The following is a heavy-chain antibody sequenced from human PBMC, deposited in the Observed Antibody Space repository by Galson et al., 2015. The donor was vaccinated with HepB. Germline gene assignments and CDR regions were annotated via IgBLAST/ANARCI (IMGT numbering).Heavy chain of an antibody. CDR2: ISSSSSYI. V-gene: IGHV3-21*01. CDR3: ARDGAGMYYYDSSGYYRHYYYYYMDV. CDR1: GFTFSSYS. D-gene: IGHD3-22*01. J-gene: IGHJ6*03. Sequence: SLRLSCAASGFTFSSYSMNWVRQAPGKGLEWVSSISSSSSYIYYADSVKGRFTISRDNAKNSLYLQMNSLRAEDTAVYYCARDGAGMYYYDSSGYYRHYYYYYMDVWGKGTTVTVSS.